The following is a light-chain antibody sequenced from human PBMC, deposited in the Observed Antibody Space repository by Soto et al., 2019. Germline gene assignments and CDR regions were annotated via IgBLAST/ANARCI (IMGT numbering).Light chain of an antibody. J-gene: IGKJ5*01. CDR1: QGISSD. V-gene: IGKV1-9*01. CDR2: AAS. CDR3: QQLDSYPIT. Sequence: DIQLTQSPSFLSASVGDRVTITCRASQGISSDLGWYQQKPGRAPKLLIYAASTLQSGVPSRFSGSGSGTEFTLTISSLQPEDFATYYCQQLDSYPITFGQGTRLEIK.